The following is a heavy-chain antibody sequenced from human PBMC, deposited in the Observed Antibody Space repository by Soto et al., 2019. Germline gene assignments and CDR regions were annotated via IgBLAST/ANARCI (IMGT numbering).Heavy chain of an antibody. CDR3: ARFPDYGAYVGP. Sequence: SETLSLTCNVSGGSISSGAYHWRWIRQHPGKGLEWIGYIYDSGSTYYNPSLRSRVIISVDMSNNQFSLKLTSVTAADTAIYYCARFPDYGAYVGPWDQGTLVTVSS. V-gene: IGHV4-31*03. J-gene: IGHJ5*02. CDR1: GGSISSGAYH. CDR2: IYDSGST. D-gene: IGHD4-17*01.